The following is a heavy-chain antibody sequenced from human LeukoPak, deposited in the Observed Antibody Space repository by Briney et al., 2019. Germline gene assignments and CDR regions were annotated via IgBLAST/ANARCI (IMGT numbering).Heavy chain of an antibody. CDR3: AATRGTRAY. J-gene: IGHJ4*02. CDR2: FYYSGST. Sequence: SETLSLTCTVSGGSISSYYWSWIRQPPGKGLEWIGYFYYSGSTNYNPSLKSRVTISVDKSKNQFSLKLSSVTAADTAVYYCAATRGTRAYWGQGTLVTVSS. D-gene: IGHD3-10*01. CDR1: GGSISSYY. V-gene: IGHV4-59*12.